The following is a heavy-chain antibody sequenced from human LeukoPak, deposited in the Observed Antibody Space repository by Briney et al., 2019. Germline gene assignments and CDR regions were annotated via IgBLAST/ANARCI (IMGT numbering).Heavy chain of an antibody. Sequence: GGSLRLSCAASGFTFSGSAVHWVRQASGKGLEWIGRIRSKANTYATAYAASVKGRFTISRDDSKNTASLQMNSLKTEDTAVYYCTRDYGDYNWVFDYWGQGTLVTVSS. J-gene: IGHJ4*02. CDR1: GFTFSGSA. V-gene: IGHV3-73*01. CDR3: TRDYGDYNWVFDY. CDR2: IRSKANTYAT. D-gene: IGHD4-17*01.